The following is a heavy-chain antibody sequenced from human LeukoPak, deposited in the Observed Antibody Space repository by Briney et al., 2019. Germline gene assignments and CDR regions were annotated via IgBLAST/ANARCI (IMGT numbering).Heavy chain of an antibody. Sequence: GASVKVSCKASGYTFTSYFMHWVRQAPGQGLEWMGIINPSGGTTSYSQKFQGRVTMTRDTSTSTVYMELSSLRSEDTAVYYCARVLTPDWFDPWGQGTLVTVSS. D-gene: IGHD2-15*01. CDR2: INPSGGTT. CDR1: GYTFTSYF. J-gene: IGHJ5*02. CDR3: ARVLTPDWFDP. V-gene: IGHV1-46*01.